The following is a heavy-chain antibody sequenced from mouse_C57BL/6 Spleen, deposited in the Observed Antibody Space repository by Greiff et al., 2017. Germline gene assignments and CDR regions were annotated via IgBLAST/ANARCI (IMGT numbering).Heavy chain of an antibody. V-gene: IGHV1-72*01. CDR3: ATGGYFDY. CDR1: GFTFTSYW. D-gene: IGHD4-1*01. Sequence: QVQLLQPGAELVKPGASVKLSCKASGFTFTSYWMHWVKQRPGRGLEWMGRIDPNSGGTKYNETLKSKATLTVDKPSSTAYMHLSRLTSEDSAVYYCATGGYFDYWGQGTTLTVSS. J-gene: IGHJ2*01. CDR2: IDPNSGGT.